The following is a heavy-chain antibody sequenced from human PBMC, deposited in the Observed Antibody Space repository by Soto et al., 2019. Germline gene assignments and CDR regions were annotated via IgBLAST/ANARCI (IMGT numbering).Heavy chain of an antibody. D-gene: IGHD3-3*01. J-gene: IGHJ4*01. V-gene: IGHV3-15*07. CDR1: GFTFSEAW. Sequence: PGESLRLSCAASGFTFSEAWINWARQAPGKGLEWVGRIKTKNLGGTTDYAASVKGRFTISRDDSISTMYLQMNSLKTEDTAVYYCTTDAVSTDGNFWTDWGHGTLVTVSS. CDR2: IKTKNLGGTT. CDR3: TTDAVSTDGNFWTD.